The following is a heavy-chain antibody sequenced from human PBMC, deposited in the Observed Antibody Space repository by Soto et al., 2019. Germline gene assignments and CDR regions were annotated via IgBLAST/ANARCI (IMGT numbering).Heavy chain of an antibody. CDR2: IIPIFGTA. V-gene: IGHV1-69*13. D-gene: IGHD6-13*01. CDR3: ARNGIGIAAAGFSDY. CDR1: GGTFSSYA. J-gene: IGHJ4*02. Sequence: ASVKVSCKASGGTFSSYAISWVRQAPGQGLEWMGGIIPIFGTANYAQKFQGRVTITADESTSTAYMELSSLRSEDTAVYYCARNGIGIAAAGFSDYWRQGTLVTVSS.